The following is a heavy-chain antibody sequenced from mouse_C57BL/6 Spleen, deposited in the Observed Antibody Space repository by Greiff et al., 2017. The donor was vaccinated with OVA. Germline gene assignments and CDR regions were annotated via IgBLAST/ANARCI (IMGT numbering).Heavy chain of an antibody. V-gene: IGHV1-64*01. D-gene: IGHD4-1*01. J-gene: IGHJ2*01. Sequence: VQLQQPGAELVKPGASVKLSCKASGYTFTSYWMHWVKQRPGQGLEWIGMIHPNSGSTNYNEKFKSKATLTVDKSSSTAYMQLSSLTSEDSAVYYCARQANWDGGFDYWGQGTTLTVSS. CDR1: GYTFTSYW. CDR3: ARQANWDGGFDY. CDR2: IHPNSGST.